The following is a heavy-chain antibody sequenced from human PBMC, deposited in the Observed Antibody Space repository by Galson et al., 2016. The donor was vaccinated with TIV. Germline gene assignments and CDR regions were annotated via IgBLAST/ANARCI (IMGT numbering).Heavy chain of an antibody. CDR1: RFTFGNYW. CDR3: ARLLEWTHEAFDT. Sequence: SLRLSCAASRFTFGNYWMSWVRQAPGKGLEWVANIDKDGNEKYYVDSVKGRFTISRDNAKNTLYLQMNSLRAEDMAIFYCARLLEWTHEAFDTWGQGTMVTVSA. D-gene: IGHD3-3*01. CDR2: IDKDGNEK. J-gene: IGHJ3*02. V-gene: IGHV3-7*01.